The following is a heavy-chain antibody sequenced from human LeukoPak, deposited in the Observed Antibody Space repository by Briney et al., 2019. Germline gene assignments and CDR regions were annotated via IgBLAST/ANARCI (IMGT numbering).Heavy chain of an antibody. CDR2: IYHSGRT. Sequence: SETLSLTCTVSGYSISSGYYWGWIRQPPGKGLEWIGSIYHSGRTFYNPSLKSRVTISVDTSKNQFSLKLSSVTAADTAVYYCARGAGGAAAGSDYWGQGTLVTVSS. D-gene: IGHD6-13*01. J-gene: IGHJ4*02. CDR3: ARGAGGAAAGSDY. V-gene: IGHV4-38-2*02. CDR1: GYSISSGYY.